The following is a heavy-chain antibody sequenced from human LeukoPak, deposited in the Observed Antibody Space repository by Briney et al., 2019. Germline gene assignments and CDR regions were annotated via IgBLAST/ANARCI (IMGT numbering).Heavy chain of an antibody. D-gene: IGHD3-10*01. Sequence: GGSLRLSCAASGFTFSSYAMSWVRQAPGKGLEWVSGISGNGGSTYYADSVKGRFTISRDNSKNTLYLQMNSLRAEDTAVYYCARVYSANGYGSGYYDYWGQGTLVTVSS. CDR2: ISGNGGST. CDR1: GFTFSSYA. V-gene: IGHV3-23*01. CDR3: ARVYSANGYGSGYYDY. J-gene: IGHJ4*02.